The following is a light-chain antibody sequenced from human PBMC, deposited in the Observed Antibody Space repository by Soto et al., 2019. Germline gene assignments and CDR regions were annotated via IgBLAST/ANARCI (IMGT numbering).Light chain of an antibody. CDR3: CSFAAFTYV. Sequence: QSVLTQPASVSGSPGQSSTISCTGTSSDIGSYDLVSWYQQHPGTAPKLIIYEVTKRPSGVSTRFSGSKSGNTASLTISGLQAVDEADYYCCSFAAFTYVFGTGTKVTVL. CDR2: EVT. J-gene: IGLJ1*01. CDR1: SSDIGSYDL. V-gene: IGLV2-23*02.